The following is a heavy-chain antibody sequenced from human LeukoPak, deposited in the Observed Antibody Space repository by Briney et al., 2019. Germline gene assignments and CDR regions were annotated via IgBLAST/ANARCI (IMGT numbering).Heavy chain of an antibody. V-gene: IGHV3-48*01. CDR2: ISGSSSTI. J-gene: IGHJ5*02. CDR1: GFTFSSYG. D-gene: IGHD3-10*01. CDR3: ARGLGITMVRGVTSRFDP. Sequence: PGGSLRLSCAASGFTFSSYGMNWVRQAPGKGLEWVSYISGSSSTIYYADSVKGRFTISRDNAKNSLYLQMHSLRAEDTAVYYCARGLGITMVRGVTSRFDPWGQGTLVTVSS.